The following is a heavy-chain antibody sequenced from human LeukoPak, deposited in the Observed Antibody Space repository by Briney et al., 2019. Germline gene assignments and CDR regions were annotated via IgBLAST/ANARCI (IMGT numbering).Heavy chain of an antibody. CDR3: AAELSSGYFDY. D-gene: IGHD3-22*01. CDR1: GYMFTELS. CDR2: FDPEDDEK. V-gene: IGHV1-24*01. J-gene: IGHJ4*02. Sequence: ASVKVSCKVSGYMFTELSMHWVRQAPGKGLEWMGGFDPEDDEKMYAQKFQGRVTMTEDTSTDTAYMELSSLRSEDTAVYYCAAELSSGYFDYWGQGTLSPSPQ.